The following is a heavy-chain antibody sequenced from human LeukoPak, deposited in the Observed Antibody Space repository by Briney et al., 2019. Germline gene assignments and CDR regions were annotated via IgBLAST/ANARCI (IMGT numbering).Heavy chain of an antibody. Sequence: ESGGSLRLSCAASGFTFSSYAMSWVRQAPGKGLEWVSAISGSGGSTYYADSVKGRFTISRDNSKNTLYLQMNSLRAEDTAVYYCAKDQVSAVGVYYGMDVWGQGTTVTVSS. J-gene: IGHJ6*02. CDR1: GFTFSSYA. CDR3: AKDQVSAVGVYYGMDV. V-gene: IGHV3-23*01. CDR2: ISGSGGST. D-gene: IGHD6-25*01.